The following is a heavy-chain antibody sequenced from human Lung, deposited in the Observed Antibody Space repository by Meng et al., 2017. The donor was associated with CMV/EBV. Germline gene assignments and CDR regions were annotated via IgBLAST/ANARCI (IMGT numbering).Heavy chain of an antibody. CDR3: ARAIVKNGKRQFDY. J-gene: IGHJ4*02. Sequence: QVQLAQSGAEVKEPGASVKLSCTTSGYTFIDYHIHWVRQAPGQGLEWMGWISPYNGDTIYARDFQGWVTMTRDTSNRTLYMEVSRLRFDDTVVYYCARAIVKNGKRQFDYWGQGTLVTVSS. CDR1: GYTFIDYH. D-gene: IGHD1-1*01. V-gene: IGHV1-2*04. CDR2: ISPYNGDT.